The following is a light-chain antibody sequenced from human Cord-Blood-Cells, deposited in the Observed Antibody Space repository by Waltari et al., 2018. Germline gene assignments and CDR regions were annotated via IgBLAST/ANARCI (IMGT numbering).Light chain of an antibody. J-gene: IGLJ2*01. CDR2: EGS. CDR1: SRDVGRYNL. CDR3: CSYAGSVV. V-gene: IGLV2-23*01. Sequence: QSALTQPASVSGSPGPSITISCTGTSRDVGRYNLVSWYQQHPGKAPKLMIYEGSKRPSGVSNRFSGSKSGNTASLTISGLQAEDEADYYCCSYAGSVVFGGGTKLTVL.